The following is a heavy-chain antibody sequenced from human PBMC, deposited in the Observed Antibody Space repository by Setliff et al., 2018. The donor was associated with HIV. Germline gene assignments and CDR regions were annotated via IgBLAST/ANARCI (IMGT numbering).Heavy chain of an antibody. J-gene: IGHJ4*02. CDR3: ATDGIGGWLRPMPDY. CDR2: INPNSGGT. V-gene: IGHV1-2*02. Sequence: ASVKVSCKASGYSFTGQYIHWVRQAPGQGLEWMGWINPNSGGTNYAQKFQGRVTITRDTSISTSSVELTSLTSDDTAVYYCATDGIGGWLRPMPDYWGQGTQVTVSS. CDR1: GYSFTGQY. D-gene: IGHD5-12*01.